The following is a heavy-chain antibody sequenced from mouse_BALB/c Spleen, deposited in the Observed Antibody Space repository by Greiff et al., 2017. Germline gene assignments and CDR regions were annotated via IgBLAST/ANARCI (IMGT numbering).Heavy chain of an antibody. Sequence: VQLQQSGAELVRPGASVKLSCTASGFNIKDYYMHWVKQRPEQGLEWIGWIDPENGDTEYAPKFQGKATMTADTSSNTAYLQLSSLTSEDTAVYYCNEPRYEGYWGQGTTLTVSS. CDR2: IDPENGDT. CDR3: NEPRYEGY. CDR1: GFNIKDYY. J-gene: IGHJ2*01. V-gene: IGHV14-4*02. D-gene: IGHD2-14*01.